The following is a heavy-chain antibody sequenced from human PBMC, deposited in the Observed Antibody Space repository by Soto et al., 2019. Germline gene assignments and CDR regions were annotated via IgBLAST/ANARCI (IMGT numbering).Heavy chain of an antibody. CDR2: IMPIFGRA. V-gene: IGHV1-69*12. J-gene: IGHJ6*04. Sequence: QVQLVQSGAEVKKPGSSVKVSCTASGGTFSNYAFSWVRQAPGQGLEWLGGIMPIFGRADYAQKFRGRVTITADESTTTAHIELSSLRSEDTAVYYCASWLKEAGIGVNYDYWMDVWGKGTTVTVSS. CDR1: GGTFSNYA. CDR3: ASWLKEAGIGVNYDYWMDV. D-gene: IGHD6-19*01.